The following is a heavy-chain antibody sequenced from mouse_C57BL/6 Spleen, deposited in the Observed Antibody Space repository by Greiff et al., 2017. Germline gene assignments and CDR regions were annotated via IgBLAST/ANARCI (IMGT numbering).Heavy chain of an antibody. CDR1: GYAFSSYW. V-gene: IGHV1-80*01. CDR2: IYPGDGDT. J-gene: IGHJ2*01. Sequence: VQLQQSGAELVKPGASVKISCKASGYAFSSYWMNWVKQRPGKGLEWIGQIYPGDGDTNYNGKFKGKATLTADKSSSTAYMQLSSLTSEDSAVYFCARLPGRKYGSGPYYFDYWGQGTTLTVSS. CDR3: ARLPGRKYGSGPYYFDY. D-gene: IGHD1-1*01.